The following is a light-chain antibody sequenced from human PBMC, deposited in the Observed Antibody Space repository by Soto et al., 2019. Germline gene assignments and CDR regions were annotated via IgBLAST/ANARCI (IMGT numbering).Light chain of an antibody. CDR3: QQYETFSGT. CDR1: QSISSY. V-gene: IGKV1-39*01. Sequence: VNMPQSTTSLSAPLGDRVPITCRASQSISSYLNWYQQKPGKAPKLLIYAASSLQSGVPSRFSGSGSGTKFTLTIASLQPDDFATYYCQQYETFSGTFGPGTKVDIK. J-gene: IGKJ1*01. CDR2: AAS.